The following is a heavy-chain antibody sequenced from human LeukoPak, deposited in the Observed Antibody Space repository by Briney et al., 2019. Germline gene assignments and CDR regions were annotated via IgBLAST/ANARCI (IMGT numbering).Heavy chain of an antibody. V-gene: IGHV3-30*18. CDR1: GFTFSNYG. CDR3: AKDPHSSGWYFTAFDY. D-gene: IGHD6-19*01. CDR2: ISYDGSNT. Sequence: GGSLRPSCAASGFTFSNYGMHWVRQAPGKGLEWVAVISYDGSNTFYADSVKGRFTISRDNSKSTLYLQVNSLRAEDTAVYYCAKDPHSSGWYFTAFDYWGQGTLVTVSS. J-gene: IGHJ4*02.